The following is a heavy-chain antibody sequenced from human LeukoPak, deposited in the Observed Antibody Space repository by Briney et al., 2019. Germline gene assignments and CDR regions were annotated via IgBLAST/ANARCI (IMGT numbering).Heavy chain of an antibody. J-gene: IGHJ4*02. Sequence: GGSLRLSCAASGFTFYDYAMRWVRHAPGKGLGWVSGISWNSGSLGYADSVKGRFTISRDNAKNSLYLQMNSLRAEDTALYYCAKEGRGFRVYSSSCHFDYWGQGTLVTVSS. CDR3: AKEGRGFRVYSSSCHFDY. D-gene: IGHD6-13*01. V-gene: IGHV3-9*01. CDR1: GFTFYDYA. CDR2: ISWNSGSL.